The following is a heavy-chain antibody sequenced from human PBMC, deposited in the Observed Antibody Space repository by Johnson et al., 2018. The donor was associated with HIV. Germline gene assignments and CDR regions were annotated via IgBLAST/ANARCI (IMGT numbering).Heavy chain of an antibody. Sequence: QVQLVESGGGLVKPGGSLRLSCAASGFTFSDYYMNWMRQAPGKGLEWLSYISSSGTAKYYADSVKGRLTISRDNSKNTLYLQMNSLRAEDTAVYYCASIVVVPAAQDNDAFDIWGQGTMVTVSS. CDR1: GFTFSDYY. J-gene: IGHJ3*02. V-gene: IGHV3-11*04. CDR2: ISSSGTAK. D-gene: IGHD2-2*01. CDR3: ASIVVVPAAQDNDAFDI.